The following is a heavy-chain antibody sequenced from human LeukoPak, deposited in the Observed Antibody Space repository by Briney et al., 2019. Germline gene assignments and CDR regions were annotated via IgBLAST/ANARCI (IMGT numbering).Heavy chain of an antibody. CDR3: ARPTPLGYFDY. Sequence: GASVKVSCKASGYTFTSYYMHWVRQAPGQGLEWMGIINPSGGSTSYAQKFQGRVTMTSDTSTSTVYMELSSLRSEDTAVYYCARPTPLGYFDYWGQGTLVTVSS. J-gene: IGHJ4*02. V-gene: IGHV1-46*01. CDR2: INPSGGST. CDR1: GYTFTSYY.